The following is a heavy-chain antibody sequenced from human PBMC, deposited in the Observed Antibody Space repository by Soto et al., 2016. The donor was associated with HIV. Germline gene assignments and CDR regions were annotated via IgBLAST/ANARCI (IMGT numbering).Heavy chain of an antibody. Sequence: EVQLLESGGGLVQPGGSLRLSCAASGFTFSSYAMSWVRQAPGKGLEWVSAISGSGGSTYYADSVKGRFTISRDNSKNTLYLQMNSLRAEDTAVYYCAKDGSYLYYYYYYMDVWGKGTTVTVSS. V-gene: IGHV3-23*01. CDR1: GFTFSSYA. CDR3: AKDGSYLYYYYYYMDV. D-gene: IGHD1-26*01. CDR2: ISGSGGST. J-gene: IGHJ6*03.